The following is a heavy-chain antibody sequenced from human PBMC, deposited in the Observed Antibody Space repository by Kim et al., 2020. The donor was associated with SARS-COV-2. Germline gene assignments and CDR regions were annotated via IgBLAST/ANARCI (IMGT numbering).Heavy chain of an antibody. CDR3: VKDWGGTAAFDF. D-gene: IGHD1-1*01. V-gene: IGHV3-30*18. CDR2: ISYDGNNK. J-gene: IGHJ4*02. Sequence: GGSLRLSCAASGFTFSSYGMHWVRQAQGKGLEWAAVISYDGNNKYYADSVKGRFTISRDNSKNTLYLQMNSLRADDTAVYYCVKDWGGTAAFDFWGQGTL. CDR1: GFTFSSYG.